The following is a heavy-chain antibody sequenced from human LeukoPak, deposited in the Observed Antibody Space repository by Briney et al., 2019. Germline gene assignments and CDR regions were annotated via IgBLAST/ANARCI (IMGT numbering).Heavy chain of an antibody. V-gene: IGHV5-51*01. CDR3: ARQGGEISDGMDV. D-gene: IGHD2-21*01. J-gene: IGHJ6*02. CDR2: IHPGDSDT. Sequence: GESLKISCKGSGYSFTSYWIGWVRQMPGRGLEWMGLIHPGDSDTRYSPPFQGQVTISADKSISTAYLQWSSLKASDTAMYYCARQGGEISDGMDVWGQGTTVTVSS. CDR1: GYSFTSYW.